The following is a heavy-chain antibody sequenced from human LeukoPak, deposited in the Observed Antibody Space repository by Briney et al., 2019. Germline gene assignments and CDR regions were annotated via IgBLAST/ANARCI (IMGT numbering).Heavy chain of an antibody. CDR3: ARVNDYGSGSSPFDY. CDR1: GYTFTSYY. D-gene: IGHD3-16*01. V-gene: IGHV1-46*01. Sequence: APVKVSCKASGYTFTSYYMHWVRQAPGQGLEWMGIVSPSSGSTSYAQKFQGRVTMTRDTSTSTVYMELSSLRSEDTAVYYCARVNDYGSGSSPFDYWGQGTLVIVSS. J-gene: IGHJ4*02. CDR2: VSPSSGST.